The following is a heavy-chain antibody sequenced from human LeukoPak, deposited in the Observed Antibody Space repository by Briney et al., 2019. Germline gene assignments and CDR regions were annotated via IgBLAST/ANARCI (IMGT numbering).Heavy chain of an antibody. Sequence: ASVKVSCKASGYTFTSYGISWVRQAPGQGLEWMGWMNPNSGNTGYAQKFQGRVTMTRNTSISTAYMELSSLRSEDTAVYYCARGGYSGSYLLYYYYYGMDVWGQGTTVTVSS. CDR3: ARGGYSGSYLLYYYYYGMDV. D-gene: IGHD1-26*01. CDR1: GYTFTSYG. CDR2: MNPNSGNT. V-gene: IGHV1-8*02. J-gene: IGHJ6*02.